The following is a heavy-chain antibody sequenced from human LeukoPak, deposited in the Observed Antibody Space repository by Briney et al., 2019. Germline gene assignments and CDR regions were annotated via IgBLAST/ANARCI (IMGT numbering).Heavy chain of an antibody. CDR1: GGSFSGYY. J-gene: IGHJ4*02. CDR2: IHTSGST. Sequence: PSETLSLTCAVYGGSFSGYYWSWIRQPAGKGLEWIGRIHTSGSTNYNPSLKSRVTMSVDTSKNQFSLKLSSVTAADTAVYYCARDPEGHGNYFDYWGQGALVTVSS. V-gene: IGHV4-59*10. CDR3: ARDPEGHGNYFDY. D-gene: IGHD1-14*01.